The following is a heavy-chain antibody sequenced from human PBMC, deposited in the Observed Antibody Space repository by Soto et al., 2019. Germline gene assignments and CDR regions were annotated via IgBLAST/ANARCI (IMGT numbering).Heavy chain of an antibody. CDR2: INAGNGNT. J-gene: IGHJ4*02. CDR1: GNTVPNYA. V-gene: IGHV1-3*01. Sequence: ASVKVSCKASGNTVPNYAIHWVRQAPGQRLEWMGWINAGNGNTKYSQKFQGRVTITRDTSASTAYMELSSLRSEDTAVYYCARDRYSSSWYFDYWGQGTLVTVSS. CDR3: ARDRYSSSWYFDY. D-gene: IGHD6-13*01.